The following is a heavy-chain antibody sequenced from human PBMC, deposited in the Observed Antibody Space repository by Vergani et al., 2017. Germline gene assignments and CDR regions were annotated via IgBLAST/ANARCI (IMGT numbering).Heavy chain of an antibody. D-gene: IGHD3-3*01. CDR2: ISAYNGNT. CDR3: ARDLEYYDFWSGHYYYYMDV. Sequence: QVQLVQSGAEVKKPGASVKVSCKASGYTFTSYGISWVRQAPGQGLEWMGWISAYNGNTNYAQKLQGRVTMTTDTSTSTAYMELRSLRSDDTAVYYCARDLEYYDFWSGHYYYYMDVWGKGTTVTVSS. CDR1: GYTFTSYG. J-gene: IGHJ6*03. V-gene: IGHV1-18*01.